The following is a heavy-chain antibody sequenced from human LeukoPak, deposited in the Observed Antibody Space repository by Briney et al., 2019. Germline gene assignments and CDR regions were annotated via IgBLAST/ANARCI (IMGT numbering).Heavy chain of an antibody. J-gene: IGHJ6*02. V-gene: IGHV3-9*01. D-gene: IGHD5-12*01. CDR2: ISWISDSI. CDR3: AKGIRGATIRDGMDV. CDR1: GFTFDDYA. Sequence: GRSLRLSCAASGFTFDDYAMHWVRQAPGKGLEWVSGISWISDSIDYADSVKGRFTISRENAKNSLYLQMNSLRAEDTALYYCAKGIRGATIRDGMDVWGQGTTVTVSS.